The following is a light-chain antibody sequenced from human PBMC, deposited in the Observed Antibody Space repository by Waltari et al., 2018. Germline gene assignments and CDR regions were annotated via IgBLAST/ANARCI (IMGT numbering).Light chain of an antibody. V-gene: IGKV3-11*01. CDR3: QQLNSYPLT. CDR2: DAS. J-gene: IGKJ4*01. Sequence: EIVLTQSPATLSWSPGERATLSCRASQSVSSYLAWYQQKPGQAPRLLIYDASNRATGIPARFSGSGSGTDFTLIISSLEPEDSAIYYCQQLNSYPLTFGGGTKVEIK. CDR1: QSVSSY.